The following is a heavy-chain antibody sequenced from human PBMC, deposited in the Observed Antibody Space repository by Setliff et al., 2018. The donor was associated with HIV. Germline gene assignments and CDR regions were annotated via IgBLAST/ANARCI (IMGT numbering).Heavy chain of an antibody. CDR1: GGSISSYY. J-gene: IGHJ6*03. CDR2: ISTSGNT. CDR3: ARLRAVSSTYYYYYMDV. D-gene: IGHD6-19*01. V-gene: IGHV4-4*08. Sequence: SETLSLTCTVSGGSISSYYWSWIRQSPGKGLEWIGYISTSGNTEYNPSLKSRVTMSVDTSKNQLSLRLRSVTAADTAVFYCARLRAVSSTYYYYYMDVWGKGTTVTVSS.